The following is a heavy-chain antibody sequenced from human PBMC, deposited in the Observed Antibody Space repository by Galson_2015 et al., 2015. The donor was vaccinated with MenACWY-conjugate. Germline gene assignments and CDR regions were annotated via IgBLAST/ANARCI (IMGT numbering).Heavy chain of an antibody. V-gene: IGHV3-64D*06. Sequence: SLRLSCAASGFTFSSYAMHWVRQAPGKGLEYVSVISSNGGSTYYADSVKGRFTISRDNSKNTLYLQMSSLRAEDTAVYYCVKDQDSSGWPYYFDYWGQGTLVTVSS. CDR2: ISSNGGST. D-gene: IGHD6-19*01. CDR3: VKDQDSSGWPYYFDY. J-gene: IGHJ4*02. CDR1: GFTFSSYA.